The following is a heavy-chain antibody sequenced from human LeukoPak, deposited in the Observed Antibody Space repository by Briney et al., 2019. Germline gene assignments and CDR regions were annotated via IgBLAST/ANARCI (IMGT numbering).Heavy chain of an antibody. CDR3: ASSPGRGRVP. CDR1: GGSLSSSSYY. J-gene: IGHJ4*02. CDR2: IYYSGST. D-gene: IGHD3-10*01. Sequence: SETLSLTCTVSGGSLSSSSYYWGWVRQPPGRGLEWIGSIYYSGSTYYNPSLKSRVTISVDTSKNQFSLKLSSVTAADTAVYYCASSPGRGRVPWGQGTLVTVSS. V-gene: IGHV4-39*07.